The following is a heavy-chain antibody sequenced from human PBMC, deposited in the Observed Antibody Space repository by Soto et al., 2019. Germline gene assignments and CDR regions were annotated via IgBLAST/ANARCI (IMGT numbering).Heavy chain of an antibody. CDR1: GFTFSSYA. D-gene: IGHD4-17*01. Sequence: EVQLLGSGGGFVQPGGSLRLSCAASGFTFSSYAMSWVRQAPGKGLEWVSTIINSGDRTYYADSVKGRFTISRDNSKSTLSLQMSRLTADDTAVYYCAKGPNGASGYHFDYWGQGTLVTVSS. CDR3: AKGPNGASGYHFDY. V-gene: IGHV3-23*01. CDR2: IINSGDRT. J-gene: IGHJ4*02.